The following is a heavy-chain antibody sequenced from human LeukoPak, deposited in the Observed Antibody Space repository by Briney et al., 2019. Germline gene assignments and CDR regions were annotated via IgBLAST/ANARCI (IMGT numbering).Heavy chain of an antibody. D-gene: IGHD5-24*01. CDR3: ARRMATVTDAFDI. V-gene: IGHV4-59*08. Sequence: PSETLSLTCNVSGDSLTSHFWSWIRQTPGRGVEGIGYLFHSGTTNYSPSLKSRVTISLDTSKKEFYLRLASMTAADNAVYYCARRMATVTDAFDIWGRGTMVSVSS. J-gene: IGHJ3*02. CDR1: GDSLTSHF. CDR2: LFHSGTT.